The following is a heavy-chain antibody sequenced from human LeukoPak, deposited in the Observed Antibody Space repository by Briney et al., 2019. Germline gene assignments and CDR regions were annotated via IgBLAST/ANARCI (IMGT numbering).Heavy chain of an antibody. CDR1: GFTFSSYG. Sequence: GGSLRLSCAASGFTFSSYGMSWVRQAPGKGLEWVSAISGSGGSTYYADSVKGRFTISRDNSKNTLYLQMNSLRAEDTAVYYCARSEQWLVLNAFDIWGQGTMVTVSS. V-gene: IGHV3-23*01. CDR2: ISGSGGST. J-gene: IGHJ3*02. D-gene: IGHD6-19*01. CDR3: ARSEQWLVLNAFDI.